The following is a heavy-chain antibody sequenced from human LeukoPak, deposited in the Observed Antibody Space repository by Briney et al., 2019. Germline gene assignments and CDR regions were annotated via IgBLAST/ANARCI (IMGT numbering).Heavy chain of an antibody. V-gene: IGHV1-69*13. CDR3: ASRGSGSYDH. J-gene: IGHJ4*02. D-gene: IGHD1-26*01. CDR2: IIPIFGTA. CDR1: GGTFSSYA. Sequence: ASVKVSCKASGGTFSSYAISWVRQAPGQGLEWMGGIIPIFGTANYAQKFQGRVTITADESTSTAYMELSSLRSEDTAVYYCASRGSGSYDHWGQGTLVTVSS.